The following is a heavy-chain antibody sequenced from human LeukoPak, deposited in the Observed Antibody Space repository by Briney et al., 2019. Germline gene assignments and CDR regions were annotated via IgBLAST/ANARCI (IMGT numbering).Heavy chain of an antibody. CDR2: ISSSGSFT. CDR1: GFTFSDYY. Sequence: GGSLRLSCAASGFTFSDYYMSWIRQAPGKGLEWVSYISSSGSFTNYADSVKGRFTISRDNAKKSLYLLMNSLRAEDTALYYCARGHGTSGPWRDWGQGTLVTVSS. D-gene: IGHD2-8*01. J-gene: IGHJ4*02. CDR3: ARGHGTSGPWRD. V-gene: IGHV3-11*05.